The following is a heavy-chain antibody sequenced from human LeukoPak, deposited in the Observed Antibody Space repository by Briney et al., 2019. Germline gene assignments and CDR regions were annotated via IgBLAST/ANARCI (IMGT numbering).Heavy chain of an antibody. CDR2: ISGSGGST. Sequence: GGSLRLSCAASGFTFSSYAMSWVRQAPGRGLEWVSAISGSGGSTYYADSVKGRFTISRDNSKNTLYLQMNSLRAEDTAVYYCANPYSGSYDADYWGQGTLVTVSS. CDR1: GFTFSSYA. V-gene: IGHV3-23*01. CDR3: ANPYSGSYDADY. D-gene: IGHD1-26*01. J-gene: IGHJ4*02.